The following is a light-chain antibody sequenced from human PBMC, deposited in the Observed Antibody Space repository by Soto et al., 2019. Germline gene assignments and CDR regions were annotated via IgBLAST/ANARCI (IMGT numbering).Light chain of an antibody. J-gene: IGKJ5*01. CDR3: QQYNSYSYT. V-gene: IGKV1-39*01. CDR2: AAS. Sequence: DIQMTQSPSSLSASVGDRVTITCRASQPVTNYLSWYQQKPGKAPTLLIYAASRLQSGVPSRFSAGGSGTEFTLSINSLLPEDFATYYCQQYNSYSYTFGQGTRLEIK. CDR1: QPVTNY.